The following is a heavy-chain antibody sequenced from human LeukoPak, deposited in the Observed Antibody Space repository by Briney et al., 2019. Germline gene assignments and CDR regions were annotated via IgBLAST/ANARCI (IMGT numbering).Heavy chain of an antibody. J-gene: IGHJ5*02. D-gene: IGHD1-7*01. CDR2: IYYSGLT. V-gene: IGHV4-59*01. Sequence: SETLSLTCTVPGGSISGYSWNWIRQSPGKGLEWIAFIYYSGLTHYNPSLKSRVTISVDTSKNQFSLRLTSVTAADTAVYFCARKTTRGKEGPNWFDPWGQGTLVTVSS. CDR3: ARKTTRGKEGPNWFDP. CDR1: GGSISGYS.